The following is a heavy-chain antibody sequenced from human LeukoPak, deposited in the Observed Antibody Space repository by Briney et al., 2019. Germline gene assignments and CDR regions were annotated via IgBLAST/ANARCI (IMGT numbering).Heavy chain of an antibody. CDR3: ASRRVVDSGGVYYIDY. Sequence: ASVNVSCKASLCTFSSYAISWVRQPPGQGVEWMGGIIAIFGTESYAQKFHGRVSMITDPCTNTVYMELRRMRSEETDVYYCASRRVVDSGGVYYIDYWGQGTLVTVSS. CDR1: LCTFSSYA. CDR2: IIAIFGTE. D-gene: IGHD3-3*01. V-gene: IGHV1-69*05. J-gene: IGHJ4*02.